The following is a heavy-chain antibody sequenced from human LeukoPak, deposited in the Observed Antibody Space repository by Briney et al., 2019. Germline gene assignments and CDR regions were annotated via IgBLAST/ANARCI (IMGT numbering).Heavy chain of an antibody. CDR3: ARDRYSELGGSYMNY. V-gene: IGHV1-69*13. CDR2: IIPIFGTA. CDR1: GGTFSSYA. J-gene: IGHJ4*02. D-gene: IGHD1-26*01. Sequence: SVKVSCKASGGTFSSYAISWVRQAPGQGLEWMGGIIPIFGTANYAQKFRGRVTITADESTSTAYMERSSLRSEDTAVYYCARDRYSELGGSYMNYWGQGTLVTVSS.